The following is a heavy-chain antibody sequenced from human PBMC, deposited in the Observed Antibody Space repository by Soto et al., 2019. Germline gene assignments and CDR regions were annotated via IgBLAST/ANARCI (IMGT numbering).Heavy chain of an antibody. V-gene: IGHV3-30*18. Sequence: GGSLRLSCAASGFTFSSYGMHWVRQAPGKGLEWVAFISYDESNKYYADSVKGRFTISRDNSRTTLYLQMNSLRAEDTAVYFCAKRRNVLRFLEWSSGMEVWSHGTTVTVSS. J-gene: IGHJ6*02. CDR3: AKRRNVLRFLEWSSGMEV. D-gene: IGHD3-3*01. CDR1: GFTFSSYG. CDR2: ISYDESNK.